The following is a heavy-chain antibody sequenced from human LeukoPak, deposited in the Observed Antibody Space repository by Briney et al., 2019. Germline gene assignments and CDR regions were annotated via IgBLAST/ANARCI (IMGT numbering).Heavy chain of an antibody. CDR2: INHSGST. CDR1: GGSFSGYY. Sequence: SETLSLTCAVYGGSFSGYYWSWIRQPPGKGLEWIGEINHSGSTNYNPSLKSRVTISVDTSKNQFSLKLSSVTAADTAVYYCARVWRRRYCSSTSCYAMGFDPWGQGTLVTVSS. V-gene: IGHV4-34*01. J-gene: IGHJ5*02. CDR3: ARVWRRRYCSSTSCYAMGFDP. D-gene: IGHD2-2*01.